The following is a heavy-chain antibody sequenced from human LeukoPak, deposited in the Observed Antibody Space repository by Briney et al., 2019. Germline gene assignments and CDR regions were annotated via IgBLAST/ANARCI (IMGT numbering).Heavy chain of an antibody. CDR2: INPNSGDT. D-gene: IGHD6-6*01. Sequence: GASVKVSFTATGYTFTGYYMHWVRQAPGQGLEWMGWINPNSGDTNYAEKFQGRVTMTRDTSISTAYMDLRRLRSDDTAVYYCARDYSSSSGYFDYWGQGTLVTVSS. V-gene: IGHV1-2*02. CDR1: GYTFTGYY. CDR3: ARDYSSSSGYFDY. J-gene: IGHJ4*02.